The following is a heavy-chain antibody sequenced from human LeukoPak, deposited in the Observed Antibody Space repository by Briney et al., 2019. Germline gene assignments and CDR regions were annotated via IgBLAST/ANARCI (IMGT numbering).Heavy chain of an antibody. CDR1: GFTFSSYA. CDR3: ARSYYEYYYDSSGYYRPYFDY. J-gene: IGHJ4*02. CDR2: ISYDGSNK. V-gene: IGHV3-30*04. D-gene: IGHD3-22*01. Sequence: GGTLRLSCAASGFTFSSYAMHWVRQAPGKGLEWVAIISYDGSNKYYADSVKGRFTISRDNSKNTLYLQMNSLRAEDTAVYYCARSYYEYYYDSSGYYRPYFDYWGQGTLVTVSS.